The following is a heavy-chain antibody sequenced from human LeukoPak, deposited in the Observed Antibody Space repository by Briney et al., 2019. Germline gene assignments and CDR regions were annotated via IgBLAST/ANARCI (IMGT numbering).Heavy chain of an antibody. CDR3: ARTPLRFLEWHDAFDI. V-gene: IGHV1-2*02. J-gene: IGHJ3*02. CDR1: GYTFTGYY. D-gene: IGHD3-3*01. Sequence: ASVNVSCKASGYTFTGYYMHWVRQAPGQGLEWMGWINPNSGGTNYAQKFQGRVTMTRDTSISTAYMELSRLRSDDTAVYYCARTPLRFLEWHDAFDIWGQGTMVTVSS. CDR2: INPNSGGT.